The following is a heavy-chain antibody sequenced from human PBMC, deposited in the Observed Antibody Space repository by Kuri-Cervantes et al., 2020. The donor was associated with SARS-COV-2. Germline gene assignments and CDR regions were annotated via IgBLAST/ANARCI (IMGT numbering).Heavy chain of an antibody. V-gene: IGHV3-23*01. D-gene: IGHD3/OR15-3a*01. CDR3: AKDTLLWTPRGHNWFDP. Sequence: GESLKISCAASRFTFNNYDLIWVRQAPGKGLEWVSSISTSGGDTYYADSVKGRFTISRDNSKNTLYLQVNSVRAEDTAVYYCAKDTLLWTPRGHNWFDPWGQGTLVTVSS. J-gene: IGHJ5*02. CDR1: RFTFNNYD. CDR2: ISTSGGDT.